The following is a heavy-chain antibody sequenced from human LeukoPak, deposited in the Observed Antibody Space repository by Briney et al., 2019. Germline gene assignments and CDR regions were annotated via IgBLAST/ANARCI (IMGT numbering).Heavy chain of an antibody. V-gene: IGHV4-30-2*01. Sequence: SETLSLTCTVSGGSISSGGYYWSWIRQPPGKGLEWIGYIYHSGSTYYNPSLKSRVTISVDRSKNQFSLKLSSVTAADTAVYYCARTYSSSWTADAFDIWGQGTMVTVSS. CDR3: ARTYSSSWTADAFDI. CDR1: GGSISSGGYY. J-gene: IGHJ3*02. CDR2: IYHSGST. D-gene: IGHD6-13*01.